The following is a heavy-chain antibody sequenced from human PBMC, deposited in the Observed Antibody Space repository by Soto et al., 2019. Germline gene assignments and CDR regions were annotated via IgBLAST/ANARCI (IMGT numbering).Heavy chain of an antibody. Sequence: SETLSLTCTVSGASISSGGYYWSWIRQHPGKGLEWIGYIYYSGSTYYNPSLKSRVTISVDTSKNQFSLKLSSVTAADTAVYYCARDRRGYSYGYGMDVWGQGTTVTVSS. D-gene: IGHD5-18*01. CDR3: ARDRRGYSYGYGMDV. CDR2: IYYSGST. J-gene: IGHJ6*02. V-gene: IGHV4-31*03. CDR1: GASISSGGYY.